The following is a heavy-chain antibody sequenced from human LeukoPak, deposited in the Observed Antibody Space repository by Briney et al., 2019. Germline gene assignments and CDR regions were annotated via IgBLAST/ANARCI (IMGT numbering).Heavy chain of an antibody. D-gene: IGHD3-10*01. CDR2: ISGSGDST. Sequence: GGSLRLSCAASGFTFSSCAMSWVRQAPGKGREWVSVISGSGDSTYYADSVKGRFTISRDNSKNTLYLQMNSLRVEDTAVYYCAKGVWFGYLTFWGQGTLVTVSS. CDR3: AKGVWFGYLTF. J-gene: IGHJ4*02. CDR1: GFTFSSCA. V-gene: IGHV3-23*01.